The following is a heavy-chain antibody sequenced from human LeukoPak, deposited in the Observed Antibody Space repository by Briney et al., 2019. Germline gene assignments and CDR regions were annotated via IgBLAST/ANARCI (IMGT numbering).Heavy chain of an antibody. J-gene: IGHJ4*02. D-gene: IGHD3-10*01. CDR2: IYYSGST. Sequence: SETLSLTCTVSGGSISSYYWSWIRQPPGKGLEWIGYIYYSGSTNYNPSLKSRVTISVDTSKNQFSLKLSSVTAADTAVYYCVHMVRGVRTLDYWGQGTLATVSS. V-gene: IGHV4-59*01. CDR3: VHMVRGVRTLDY. CDR1: GGSISSYY.